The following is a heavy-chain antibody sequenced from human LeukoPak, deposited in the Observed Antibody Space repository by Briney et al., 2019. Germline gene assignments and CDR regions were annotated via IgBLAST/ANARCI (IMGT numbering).Heavy chain of an antibody. CDR1: GGSISSYY. CDR3: ARPRGQLVTYFDY. Sequence: SETLSLTCTVSGGSISSYYWSWIRQPPGKGLEWIGYIYYSGSTNYNPSLKSRVTISVDTSKNQFSLKLSSVTAADTAVYYCARPRGQLVTYFDYWGQGTLVTVSS. D-gene: IGHD6-13*01. J-gene: IGHJ4*02. V-gene: IGHV4-59*08. CDR2: IYYSGST.